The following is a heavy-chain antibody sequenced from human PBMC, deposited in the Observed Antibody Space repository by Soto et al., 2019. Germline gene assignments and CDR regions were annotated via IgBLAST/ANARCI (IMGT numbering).Heavy chain of an antibody. CDR1: GFTFSSYA. J-gene: IGHJ5*02. V-gene: IGHV3-23*01. D-gene: IGHD1-26*01. Sequence: GGSLRLSCAASGFTFSSYAMSWVRQAPGKGLEWVSAISGSGGSTYCADSVKGRFTISRGNSKNTLYLQMNSLRDEDTAVYYCAREGGNLNWFDPWGQGTLVTVSS. CDR3: AREGGNLNWFDP. CDR2: ISGSGGST.